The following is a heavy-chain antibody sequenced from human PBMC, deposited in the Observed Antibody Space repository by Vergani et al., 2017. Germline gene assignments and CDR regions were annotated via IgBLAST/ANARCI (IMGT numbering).Heavy chain of an antibody. V-gene: IGHV4-34*01. CDR3: ARGSITGMIPHSKRHTARFNY. J-gene: IGHJ4*02. Sequence: QVQLQQWGAGLLKPSETLSLTCAVYGGSFSGYYWSWIRQPPGKGLEWIGEINHSGSTNYNPSLKRRVTISVDTSKNQFSLKLSSVTAADTAVYYCARGSITGMIPHSKRHTARFNYWGQGTLVTVSS. D-gene: IGHD1-20*01. CDR2: INHSGST. CDR1: GGSFSGYY.